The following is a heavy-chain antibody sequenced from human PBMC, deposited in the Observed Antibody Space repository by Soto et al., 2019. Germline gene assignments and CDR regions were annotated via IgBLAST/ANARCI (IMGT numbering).Heavy chain of an antibody. J-gene: IGHJ5*02. D-gene: IGHD2-8*01. CDR2: IYHSGST. V-gene: IGHV4-4*02. CDR3: ARCLHCSNGGRFDP. Sequence: SETLSLTCAVSGGSISSSNWWSWVRQPPGKGLEWIGEIYHSGSTNYNPSLRSRVTISVDNSKNHLSLTLTSVTAADTAIYYCARCLHCSNGGRFDPWGQGALVTVSS. CDR1: GGSISSSNW.